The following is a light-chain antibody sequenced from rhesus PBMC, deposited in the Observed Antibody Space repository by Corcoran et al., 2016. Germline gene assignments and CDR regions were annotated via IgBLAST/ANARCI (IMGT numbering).Light chain of an antibody. CDR1: HIVSSS. V-gene: IGKV3-42*01. Sequence: EIVMTQSPATLSLSPGERATISCRASHIVSSSLAWYQQKPGQASKLLIYGDSSRAPGIPDRFSGSGSGTECTLTSSSLEPEDVGVDYCQQEYSWPLTFGGGTKVELK. CDR2: GDS. J-gene: IGKJ4*01. CDR3: QQEYSWPLT.